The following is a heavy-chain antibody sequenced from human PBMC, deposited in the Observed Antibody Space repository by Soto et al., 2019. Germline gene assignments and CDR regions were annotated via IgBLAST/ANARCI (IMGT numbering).Heavy chain of an antibody. CDR2: ISYDGSNK. J-gene: IGHJ4*02. D-gene: IGHD3-10*01. Sequence: QVQLVESGGGVVQPGRSLRLSCAASGFTFSSYGMHWVRQAPGKGLEWVAVISYDGSNKYYADSVKGRFTISRDNSKNTLYLQMNSLRAEYTAVYYGAQVGVRGVIIASRTYFDYWGQGTLVTVSS. CDR3: AQVGVRGVIIASRTYFDY. CDR1: GFTFSSYG. V-gene: IGHV3-30*18.